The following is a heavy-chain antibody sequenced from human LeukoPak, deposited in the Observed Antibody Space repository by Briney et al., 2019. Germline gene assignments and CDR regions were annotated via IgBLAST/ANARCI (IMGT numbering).Heavy chain of an antibody. J-gene: IGHJ4*02. CDR2: FSGGGSST. CDR1: GFTFGSYA. CDR3: TTDPDFDWPGY. D-gene: IGHD3-9*01. V-gene: IGHV3-23*01. Sequence: PGGSLRLSCAASGFTFGSYAMSWVRQAPGKGLEWVSSFSGGGSSTYYANSVKGRFTIPRDNSKNTLYLQMNSLKTEDTAVYYCTTDPDFDWPGYWGQGTLVTVSS.